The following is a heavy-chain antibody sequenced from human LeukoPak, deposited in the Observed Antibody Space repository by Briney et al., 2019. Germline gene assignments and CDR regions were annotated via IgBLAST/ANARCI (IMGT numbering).Heavy chain of an antibody. CDR3: ARHVVAVGFDY. D-gene: IGHD3-22*01. CDR2: ISSSGSTI. V-gene: IGHV3-48*04. J-gene: IGHJ4*02. CDR1: GFTFSSYS. Sequence: GGSLRLSCAASGFTFSSYSMNWVRQAPGKGLEWVSYISSSGSTIYYADSVKGRFTTSRDNAKNSLYLQMNSLRAEDTAVYYCARHVVAVGFDYWGQGTLVTVSS.